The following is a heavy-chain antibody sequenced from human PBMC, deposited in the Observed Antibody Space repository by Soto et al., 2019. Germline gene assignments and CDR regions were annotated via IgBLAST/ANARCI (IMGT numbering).Heavy chain of an antibody. CDR2: INAGNGNT. CDR1: GYTFTSYA. J-gene: IGHJ4*02. D-gene: IGHD3-3*01. CDR3: ARTSGYSFYDS. Sequence: QVQLVQSGAEVKKPGASVKVSCKASGYTFTSYAMHWVRQAPGQRLEWMGWINAGNGNTKYSQKFQGSVTLTRDTSASTAYMELSSLRSEDTAGYYCARTSGYSFYDSWGQGPLVTVSS. V-gene: IGHV1-3*01.